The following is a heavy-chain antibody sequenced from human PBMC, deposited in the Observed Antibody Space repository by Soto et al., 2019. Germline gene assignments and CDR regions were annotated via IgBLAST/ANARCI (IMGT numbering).Heavy chain of an antibody. J-gene: IGHJ6*02. Sequence: EVQLVQSGAEVKKPGESLKISCKGSGYSFPSEWIGWVRQMPGKGLEWMGSIYPADSDTRYSPSFQGQVTISADKSIRTAYLQWSSLKASDSAMYYCARIPHSTTSYYDYTFGMDVWGQGTTVTVSS. V-gene: IGHV5-51*01. CDR3: ARIPHSTTSYYDYTFGMDV. CDR2: IYPADSDT. D-gene: IGHD2-2*01. CDR1: GYSFPSEW.